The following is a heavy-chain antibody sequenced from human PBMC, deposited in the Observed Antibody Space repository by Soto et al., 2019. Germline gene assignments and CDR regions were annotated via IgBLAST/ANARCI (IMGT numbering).Heavy chain of an antibody. D-gene: IGHD3-10*01. J-gene: IGHJ5*02. V-gene: IGHV3-13*01. CDR2: IGTAADT. CDR1: GFTFSSYD. Sequence: EVQLVESGGGLVQPGGSLRLSCAASGFTFSSYDMHWVSQATGKGLEWVSAIGTAADTYYPGSVKGRFTISRENAKNSLYLQMNSLRAEDTAVYYCARASGETWGQGTLVTVYS. CDR3: ARASGET.